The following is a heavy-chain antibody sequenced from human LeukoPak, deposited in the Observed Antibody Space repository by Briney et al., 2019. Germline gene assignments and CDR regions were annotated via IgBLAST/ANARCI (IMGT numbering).Heavy chain of an antibody. CDR3: ARVGGGPYYYYGMDV. Sequence: ASVKVSCTASGYTFTGYYMHWVRQAPGQGLEWMGWINPNSGGTNYAQKFQGRVTMTRDTSISTAYMELSRLRSDDTAVYYCARVGGGPYYYYGMDVWGQGTTVTVSS. D-gene: IGHD2-15*01. J-gene: IGHJ6*02. CDR2: INPNSGGT. CDR1: GYTFTGYY. V-gene: IGHV1-2*02.